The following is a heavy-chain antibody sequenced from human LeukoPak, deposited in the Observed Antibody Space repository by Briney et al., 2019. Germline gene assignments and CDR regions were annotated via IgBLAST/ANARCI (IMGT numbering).Heavy chain of an antibody. CDR2: IAVGSGNT. J-gene: IGHJ6*02. Sequence: SVKVSCKASGFTFPSSGAQWVRQARGQRLEWIGWIAVGSGNTNYAQKFQDRVTITRDMSTSTAYMELSSLRSEDTAVYYCAAVGWEYSSSPLPMDVWGQGTTVTVSS. CDR3: AAVGWEYSSSPLPMDV. V-gene: IGHV1-58*01. CDR1: GFTFPSSG. D-gene: IGHD6-6*01.